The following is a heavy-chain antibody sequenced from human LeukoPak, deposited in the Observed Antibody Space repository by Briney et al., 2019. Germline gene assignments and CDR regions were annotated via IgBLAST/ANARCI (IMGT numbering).Heavy chain of an antibody. Sequence: PGGSLRLSCAASGFTFSRYGMNWVRQAPGKGLEWVSSISSSSSYIYYADSVKGRFTISRDNAKNSLYLQMNSLRAEDTAVYYCASIYGSGSWRDYWGQGTLVTVSS. J-gene: IGHJ4*02. D-gene: IGHD3-10*01. CDR1: GFTFSRYG. CDR2: ISSSSSYI. V-gene: IGHV3-21*01. CDR3: ASIYGSGSWRDY.